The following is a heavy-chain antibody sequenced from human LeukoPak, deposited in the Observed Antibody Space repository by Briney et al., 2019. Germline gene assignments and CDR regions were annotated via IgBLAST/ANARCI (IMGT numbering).Heavy chain of an antibody. CDR1: GYTFTGYY. V-gene: IGHV1-2*02. CDR2: INPNSGGT. CDR3: ARDNSGYDYTFDY. Sequence: ASVKVSCKASGYTFTGYYMHWVRQAPGQGLEWMGWINPNSGGTNYAQKFQGRVTMTRDTYISTAYMELSRLRSDDTAVYYCARDNSGYDYTFDYWGQGTLVTVSS. J-gene: IGHJ4*02. D-gene: IGHD5-12*01.